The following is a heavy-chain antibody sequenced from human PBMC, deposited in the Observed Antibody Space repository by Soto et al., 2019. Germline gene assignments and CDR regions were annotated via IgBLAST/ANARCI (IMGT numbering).Heavy chain of an antibody. CDR1: GGSISSGGYY. CDR2: IYYSGST. J-gene: IGHJ6*02. CDR3: ARFGRDGYNYYYYYGMDV. Sequence: PSETLSLTCTVSGGSISSGGYYWSWIRQHPGKGLEWIGYIYYSGSTYYNPSLKSRVTISVDTSKNQFSLKLSSVTAADTAVYYCARFGRDGYNYYYYYGMDVWGQGTTVTVSS. V-gene: IGHV4-31*03. D-gene: IGHD5-12*01.